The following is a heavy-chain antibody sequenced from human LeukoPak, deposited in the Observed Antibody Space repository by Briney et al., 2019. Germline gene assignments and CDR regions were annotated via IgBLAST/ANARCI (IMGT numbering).Heavy chain of an antibody. CDR3: ARDLSGGFDY. CDR1: GFTFSRYA. Sequence: SGGSLRLSCVASGFTFSRYAMHWVRQAPGKGLEWVAVISYDGSNKFYADSVKGRFTISRDSSKNTLYLQMNGLRAEDTAVYYCARDLSGGFDYWGQGSLVTVSS. CDR2: ISYDGSNK. V-gene: IGHV3-30-3*01. D-gene: IGHD3-10*01. J-gene: IGHJ4*02.